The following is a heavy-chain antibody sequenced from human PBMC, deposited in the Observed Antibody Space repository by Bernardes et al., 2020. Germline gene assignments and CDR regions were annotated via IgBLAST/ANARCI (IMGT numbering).Heavy chain of an antibody. V-gene: IGHV3-30*04. J-gene: IGHJ4*02. Sequence: GGSLRLSCAASGFTFSSYAMHWVRQAPGKGLEWVAVISYDGSNQYYADSVKGRFTISRDRSKNTLYLQMDSLRAEDTAVFYCARERGSYTRPIDYWGQGTLVTVSS. CDR2: ISYDGSNQ. CDR3: ARERGSYTRPIDY. CDR1: GFTFSSYA. D-gene: IGHD4-4*01.